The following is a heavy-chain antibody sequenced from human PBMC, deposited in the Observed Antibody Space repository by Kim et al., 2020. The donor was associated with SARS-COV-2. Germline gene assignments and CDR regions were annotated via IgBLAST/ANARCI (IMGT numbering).Heavy chain of an antibody. CDR2: SNPIDGST. J-gene: IGHJ1*01. Sequence: ASVKVSCKASGYTFTTYYIYWVRQAPGQGLEWMGISNPIDGSTTYAQEFQGRVTGTSDTSTSTVYMELSSLRYEDTAVYYCARVLSSSWYGDFWGQGTLVTVSS. V-gene: IGHV1-46*01. CDR1: GYTFTTYY. D-gene: IGHD6-13*01. CDR3: ARVLSSSWYGDF.